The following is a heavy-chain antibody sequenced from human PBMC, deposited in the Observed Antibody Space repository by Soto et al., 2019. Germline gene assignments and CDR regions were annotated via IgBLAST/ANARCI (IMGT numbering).Heavy chain of an antibody. CDR1: GFTFSSYG. CDR2: IWYDGSNK. V-gene: IGHV3-33*01. CDR3: ASPPGGPDYGDYDIYYMDV. D-gene: IGHD4-17*01. Sequence: QVQLVESGGGVVQPGRSLRLSCAASGFTFSSYGMHWVRQAPGKGLEWVAVIWYDGSNKYYADSVKGRFTISRDNSKNTLYLQMNSLRAEDTAVYYCASPPGGPDYGDYDIYYMDVWGTGTTVTVSS. J-gene: IGHJ6*03.